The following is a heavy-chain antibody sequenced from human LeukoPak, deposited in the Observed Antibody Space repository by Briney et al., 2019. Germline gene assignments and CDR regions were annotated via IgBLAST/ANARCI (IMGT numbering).Heavy chain of an antibody. CDR3: ARTYSSGFDY. V-gene: IGHV5-51*01. Sequence: GESLKISCKVSVYSFTSYWIGLVRQMPGEGLYFIGIIYPGDSDTKYSPSFQCQVTISADKSISTSYLQWSSLKASDTAMYYCARTYSSGFDYWGQGTLVTVSS. CDR1: VYSFTSYW. CDR2: IYPGDSDT. D-gene: IGHD6-19*01. J-gene: IGHJ4*02.